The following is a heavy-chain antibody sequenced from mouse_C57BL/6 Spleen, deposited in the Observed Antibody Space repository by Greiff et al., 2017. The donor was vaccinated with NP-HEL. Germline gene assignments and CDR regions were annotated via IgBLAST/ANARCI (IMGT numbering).Heavy chain of an antibody. CDR1: GYTFTSYW. J-gene: IGHJ4*01. V-gene: IGHV1-52*01. D-gene: IGHD4-1*01. CDR2: IDPSDSET. Sequence: QVQLQQPGAELVRPGSSVKLSCKASGYTFTSYWMHWVKQRPIQGLEWIGNIDPSDSETHYNQKFKDKATLTVDKSSSTAYMQLSSLTSEDSAVYYCARSLNCGYAMDYWGQGTSVTVSS. CDR3: ARSLNCGYAMDY.